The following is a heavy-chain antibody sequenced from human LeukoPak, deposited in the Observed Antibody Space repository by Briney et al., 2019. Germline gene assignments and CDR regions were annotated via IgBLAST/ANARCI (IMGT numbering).Heavy chain of an antibody. Sequence: PSETLSLTCTVSGGSISSYYWSWIRQPPGKGLEWIGYIFNSGRTNYNPSLKSRVTISVDTSKNQFSLKLSSVTAADTAVYYCARDKGTTDLLDAWGKGNTVTVSS. CDR2: IFNSGRT. V-gene: IGHV4-59*12. D-gene: IGHD1-1*01. J-gene: IGHJ6*04. CDR3: ARDKGTTDLLDA. CDR1: GGSISSYY.